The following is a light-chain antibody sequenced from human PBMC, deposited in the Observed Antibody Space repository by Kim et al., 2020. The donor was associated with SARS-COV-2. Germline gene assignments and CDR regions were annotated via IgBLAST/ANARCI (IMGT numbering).Light chain of an antibody. CDR1: QSIANY. Sequence: DIQMTQSPSSLSASVGDRVTITCRASQSIANYLNRYQHKPPGKAPNLLLYAASTLHTGVPSRFSGSGSGTNFTLTVSGLQPEDFASYYCQQSYTTPIPFGQGTRLEIK. CDR2: AAS. J-gene: IGKJ5*01. CDR3: QQSYTTPIP. V-gene: IGKV1-39*01.